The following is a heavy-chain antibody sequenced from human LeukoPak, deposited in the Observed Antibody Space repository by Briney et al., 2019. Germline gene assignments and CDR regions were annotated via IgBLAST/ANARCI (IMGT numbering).Heavy chain of an antibody. CDR3: ARTYSGSGMDV. D-gene: IGHD1-26*01. CDR2: INHSGST. J-gene: IGHJ6*02. Sequence: SETLSLTCTVSGGSISSSSYYWGWIRQPPGKGLEWIGEINHSGSTNYNPSLKSRVTISVDTSKNQFSLKLSSVTAADTAVYYCARTYSGSGMDVWGQGTTVTVSS. CDR1: GGSISSSSYY. V-gene: IGHV4-39*07.